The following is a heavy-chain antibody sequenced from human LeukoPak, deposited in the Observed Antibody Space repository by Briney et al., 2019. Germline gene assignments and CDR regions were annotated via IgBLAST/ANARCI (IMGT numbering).Heavy chain of an antibody. CDR2: ISYDGSNK. CDR3: AKDLRVNCSGGSCYDWFDP. CDR1: GFTFSSYG. V-gene: IGHV3-30*18. Sequence: GRSLRLSCAASGFTFSSYGMHWVRQAPGKGLEWVAVISYDGSNKYYADSVKGRFTISRDNSKNKLYLKMNSLRAEDTAVYYCAKDLRVNCSGGSCYDWFDPWGQGTLVTVSS. J-gene: IGHJ5*02. D-gene: IGHD2-15*01.